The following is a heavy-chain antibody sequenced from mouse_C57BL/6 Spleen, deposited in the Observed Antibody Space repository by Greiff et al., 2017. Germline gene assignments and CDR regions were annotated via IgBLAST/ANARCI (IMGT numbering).Heavy chain of an antibody. Sequence: QVQLQQSGTELVKPGASVKLSCKASGYTFTSYWMHWVKQRPGQGLEWIGNINPSNGGTNYNEKFKSKATLTVDKSSSTAYMQLSSLTSEDSAVYYCARELGQGYYFDYWGQGTTLTVSS. V-gene: IGHV1-53*01. D-gene: IGHD4-1*01. CDR3: ARELGQGYYFDY. J-gene: IGHJ2*01. CDR2: INPSNGGT. CDR1: GYTFTSYW.